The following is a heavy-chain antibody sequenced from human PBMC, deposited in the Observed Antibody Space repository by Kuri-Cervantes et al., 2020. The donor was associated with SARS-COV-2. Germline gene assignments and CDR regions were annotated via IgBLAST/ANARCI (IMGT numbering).Heavy chain of an antibody. D-gene: IGHD1-26*01. V-gene: IGHV3-7*01. Sequence: GESLKISCAASGFTFSSYAMHWVRQAPGKGLEWVANIRQDGNEIFYVDSVKGRFTISRDNAKNLLSLQMSSLRVEDTAVYYCARDGYSGSYYDYWGQGTLVTVSS. CDR3: ARDGYSGSYYDY. J-gene: IGHJ4*02. CDR1: GFTFSSYA. CDR2: IRQDGNEI.